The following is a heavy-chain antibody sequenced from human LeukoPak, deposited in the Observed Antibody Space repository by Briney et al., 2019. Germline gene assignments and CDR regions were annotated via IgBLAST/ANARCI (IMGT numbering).Heavy chain of an antibody. CDR3: ARDSGGE. Sequence: SETLSLTCTVSDDSITMYYWTWIRQPPGKGLEWIGYVDHTGSTKFNPSLNGRVSISRDTSNNFFSLRLRSVTAADTAVYYCARDSGGEWGQGTLVTVSS. D-gene: IGHD2-8*02. V-gene: IGHV4-59*01. CDR2: VDHTGST. CDR1: DDSITMYY. J-gene: IGHJ4*02.